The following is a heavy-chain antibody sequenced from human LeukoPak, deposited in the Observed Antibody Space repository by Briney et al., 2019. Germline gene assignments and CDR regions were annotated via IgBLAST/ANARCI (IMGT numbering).Heavy chain of an antibody. CDR2: IYYSGSN. CDR3: ARDSPSGSYFDC. V-gene: IGHV4-59*01. Sequence: PSETLSLTCTVSGGSISSYYWSWIRQPPGKGLEWIGYIYYSGSNNYNPSLKSRVTISVDTSKNQFSLKLSSVTAADTAVYYCARDSPSGSYFDCWGQGTLVTVSS. D-gene: IGHD1-26*01. J-gene: IGHJ4*02. CDR1: GGSISSYY.